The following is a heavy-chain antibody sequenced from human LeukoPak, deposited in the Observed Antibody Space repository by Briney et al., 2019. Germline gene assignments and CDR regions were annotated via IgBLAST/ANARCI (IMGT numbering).Heavy chain of an antibody. Sequence: GASVKVSCKASGYTFTSYGINWVRQATGQGLEWMGWINPNSGGTNYAQKFQGRVTMTRDTSISTAYMELSRLRSDDTAVYYCARGPYYGSGSNFDYWGQGTLVTVSS. CDR1: GYTFTSYG. J-gene: IGHJ4*02. CDR3: ARGPYYGSGSNFDY. D-gene: IGHD3-10*01. V-gene: IGHV1-2*02. CDR2: INPNSGGT.